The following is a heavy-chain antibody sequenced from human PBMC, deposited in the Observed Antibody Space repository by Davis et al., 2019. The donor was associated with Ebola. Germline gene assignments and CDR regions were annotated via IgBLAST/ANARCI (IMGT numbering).Heavy chain of an antibody. Sequence: MPGGSLRLSCAVYVGSFRGYYWSWIRQPPGKGLEWIGEINHSGSTNYNPSLKSRVTISVDTSKNQFSLKLSSVTAADTAVYYCARHTSRAVAVLYFQHWGQGTLVTVSS. CDR1: VGSFRGYY. D-gene: IGHD6-19*01. CDR3: ARHTSRAVAVLYFQH. CDR2: INHSGST. J-gene: IGHJ1*01. V-gene: IGHV4-34*01.